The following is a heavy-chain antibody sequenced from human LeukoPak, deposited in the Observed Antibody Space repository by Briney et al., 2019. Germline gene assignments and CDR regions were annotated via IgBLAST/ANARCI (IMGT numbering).Heavy chain of an antibody. V-gene: IGHV4-39*07. J-gene: IGHJ4*02. CDR1: GGSISSSNHY. Sequence: TSETLSLTCTVSGGSISSSNHYWGWIRQPPGKGLEWIGTIYYSGSTYYNPSLKSRVTISVDTSKNQFSLKLSSVTAADTAVYYCARYAVTTLNFDYWGQGTLVTVSS. CDR2: IYYSGST. CDR3: ARYAVTTLNFDY. D-gene: IGHD4-17*01.